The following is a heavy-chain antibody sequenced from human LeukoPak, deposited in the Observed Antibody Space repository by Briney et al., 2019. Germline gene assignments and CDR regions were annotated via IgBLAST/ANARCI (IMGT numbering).Heavy chain of an antibody. V-gene: IGHV3-15*01. CDR3: TTVVVVAATRTLDY. CDR2: IKSITDGGTT. Sequence: GGSLRLSCAASGFTFSNAWMSWVRQAPGKGLEWVGRIKSITDGGTTEYAAPVKPRFTISRDDSKNTLYLQMNSLKTEDTAVYYCTTVVVVAATRTLDYWGQGTLVTVSS. J-gene: IGHJ4*02. D-gene: IGHD2-15*01. CDR1: GFTFSNAW.